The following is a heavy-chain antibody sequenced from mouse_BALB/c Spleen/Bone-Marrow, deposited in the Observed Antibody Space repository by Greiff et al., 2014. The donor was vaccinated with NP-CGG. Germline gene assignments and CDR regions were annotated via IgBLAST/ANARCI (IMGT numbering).Heavy chain of an antibody. CDR3: ARERDYGDYFDY. Sequence: EVQVVESGPELVKPGASVKMSCKASGYTFTRYVIHWVRQKPGQGLDWIGYINPYNEGSKYNEKFKGEATLTSDKSSHTAYMELSSLTSDDSAVYHCARERDYGDYFDYWGQGTTLTVSS. CDR2: INPYNEGS. V-gene: IGHV1-14*01. CDR1: GYTFTRYV. J-gene: IGHJ2*01. D-gene: IGHD1-1*01.